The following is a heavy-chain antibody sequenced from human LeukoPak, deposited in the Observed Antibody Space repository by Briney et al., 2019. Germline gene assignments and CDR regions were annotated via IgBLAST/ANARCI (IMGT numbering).Heavy chain of an antibody. CDR2: ISDSGGRT. CDR1: GYMFNKYG. CDR3: AKDLHYNYDNSGYMSSFDY. Sequence: GGSLRLSCAASGYMFNKYGINCVRQAPGKGLEWVSGISDSGGRTYYADSVRGRFTISRDNSKNTLFLQMNGLRAEDTAIYYCAKDLHYNYDNSGYMSSFDYWGQGTVVTVSS. V-gene: IGHV3-23*01. J-gene: IGHJ4*02. D-gene: IGHD3-22*01.